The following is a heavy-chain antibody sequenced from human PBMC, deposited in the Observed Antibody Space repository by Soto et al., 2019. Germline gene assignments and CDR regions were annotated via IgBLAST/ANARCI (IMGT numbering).Heavy chain of an antibody. CDR1: RFTFSSYA. CDR2: MSGSGGST. CDR3: AKEYTSSAPRGRFDP. J-gene: IGHJ5*02. V-gene: IGHV3-23*01. Sequence: SLRLSCAASRFTFSSYAMSWVRQAPGKGLEWVSGMSGSGGSTYYADSVKGRFTISRDNSKNTLYLQMNSLRAEDTAVYYCAKEYTSSAPRGRFDPWGQGTLVTVSS. D-gene: IGHD2-2*01.